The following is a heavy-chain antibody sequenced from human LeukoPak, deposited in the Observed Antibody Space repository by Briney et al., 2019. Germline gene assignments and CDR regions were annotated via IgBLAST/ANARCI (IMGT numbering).Heavy chain of an antibody. CDR2: IKSKTDGGTT. D-gene: IGHD2-2*02. Sequence: GGSLRLSCAASRFTFSNTWMSWVRQAPGKGLEWVSRIKSKTDGGTTDYTAPVKGRFTISRDDSKNTLYLQMNSLKTEDTAVYYCTTDLWYCSTTSCYIDYWGQGTLVTVSS. CDR3: TTDLWYCSTTSCYIDY. V-gene: IGHV3-15*01. CDR1: RFTFSNTW. J-gene: IGHJ4*02.